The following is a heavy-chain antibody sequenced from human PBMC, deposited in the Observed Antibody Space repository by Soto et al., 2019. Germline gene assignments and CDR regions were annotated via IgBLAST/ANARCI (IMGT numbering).Heavy chain of an antibody. CDR1: GFTFSSYS. D-gene: IGHD3-22*01. Sequence: GVPLRLCCAASGFTFSSYSMNWVRQAPGKGLEWVSSTSASSSYIYYADSVKGRFTISRDNAKNTQYLQMSSLRADDTAVYYCVKGEYYYNSSGYYPFDYWGQGTLVTVTS. CDR3: VKGEYYYNSSGYYPFDY. V-gene: IGHV3-21*01. CDR2: TSASSSYI. J-gene: IGHJ4*02.